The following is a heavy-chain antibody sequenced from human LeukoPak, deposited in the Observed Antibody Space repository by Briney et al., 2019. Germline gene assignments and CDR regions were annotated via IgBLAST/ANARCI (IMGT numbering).Heavy chain of an antibody. J-gene: IGHJ4*02. CDR1: GFTFSSYA. CDR2: ISGSGGST. V-gene: IGHV3-23*01. Sequence: PGGSLRLSCAASGFTFSSYAMSWVRQAPGKGLEWVSAISGSGGSTYYADSVKGRFTISRDNSRNTLYLQMNSLRAEDTAVYYCARDSVITMIVVVITPPDYWGQGTLVTVSS. D-gene: IGHD3-22*01. CDR3: ARDSVITMIVVVITPPDY.